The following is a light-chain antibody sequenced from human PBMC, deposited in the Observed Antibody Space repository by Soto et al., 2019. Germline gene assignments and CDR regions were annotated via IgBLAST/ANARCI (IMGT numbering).Light chain of an antibody. V-gene: IGLV2-14*03. Sequence: QSALTQPASVSGSPGQSITISCTGTSSDVGNYDYVSWYQQYPGKAPKLMIYAVSRRPSGVSNRFSGSKSGNTASLTISGLXXXXEADYYCTSYTPSSTYVFGTGTKV. CDR1: SSDVGNYDY. CDR2: AVS. CDR3: TSYTPSSTYV. J-gene: IGLJ1*01.